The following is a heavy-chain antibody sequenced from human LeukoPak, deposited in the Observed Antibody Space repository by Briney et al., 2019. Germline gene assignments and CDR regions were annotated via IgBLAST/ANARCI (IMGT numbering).Heavy chain of an antibody. CDR1: GYTFTGYY. CDR3: ARGGGVVVVPAAIPDDY. D-gene: IGHD2-2*01. Sequence: ASVKVSCKASGYTFTGYYMHWVRQAPGQGLEWMGWINPNSGGTNYAQKFQGRVTMTRDTSISTAYMELSRLGSDDTAVYYCARGGGVVVVPAAIPDDYWGQGTLVTVSS. V-gene: IGHV1-2*02. CDR2: INPNSGGT. J-gene: IGHJ4*02.